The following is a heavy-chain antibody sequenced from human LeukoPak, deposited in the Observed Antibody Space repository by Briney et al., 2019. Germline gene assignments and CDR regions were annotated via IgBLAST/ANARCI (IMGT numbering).Heavy chain of an antibody. CDR3: ARDRNLLWFGESWKTFGP. J-gene: IGHJ5*02. CDR2: INPNSGGT. V-gene: IGHV1-2*02. Sequence: ASVKVSCKASGYTFTGYYMHWVRQAPGQGLEWMGWINPNSGGTNYAQKFQGRVTMSRDTSISTAYMELSRLRSGDTAVYYCARDRNLLWFGESWKTFGPWGQGTLVTVSS. D-gene: IGHD3-10*01. CDR1: GYTFTGYY.